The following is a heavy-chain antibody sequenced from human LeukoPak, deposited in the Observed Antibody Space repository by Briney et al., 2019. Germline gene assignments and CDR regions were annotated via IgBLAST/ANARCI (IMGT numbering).Heavy chain of an antibody. D-gene: IGHD6-13*01. CDR3: VTRSYSAGRDF. CDR2: ISRSGDST. V-gene: IGHV3-23*01. Sequence: GGSLRLSCAASGFTFTSYTMTWVRQAPGKGLEWVSGISRSGDSTDYADSVKSRFTISRDNPKNMVYLQMNSLRVEDTAVYFCVTRSYSAGRDFWGQGTLVTVSS. J-gene: IGHJ4*02. CDR1: GFTFTSYT.